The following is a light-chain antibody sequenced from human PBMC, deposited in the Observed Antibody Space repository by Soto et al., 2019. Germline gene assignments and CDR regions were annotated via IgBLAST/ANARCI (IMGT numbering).Light chain of an antibody. CDR1: SGHSSCT. CDR3: QTWATGIRR. J-gene: IGLJ2*01. CDR2: VNNDGRH. V-gene: IGLV4-69*01. Sequence: QSLLTHSPSAAASLGATVRLTCTLSSGHSSCTIAWHQQQPEKGPPYLMMVNNDGRHNKGDGIPDRFSGSSSGAERYLTTSSLPSDDEADYYCQTWATGIRRFGGGTKFTVL.